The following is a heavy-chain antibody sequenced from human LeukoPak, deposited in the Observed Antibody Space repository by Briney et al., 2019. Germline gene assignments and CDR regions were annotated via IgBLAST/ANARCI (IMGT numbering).Heavy chain of an antibody. CDR3: AKRGLDFWSGYFLFDY. CDR1: GFTFSSYS. CDR2: ISSSSSYI. Sequence: GGSLRLSCAASGFTFSSYSINWVRQAPGKGLEWVSSISSSSSYIYYADSVKGRFTISRDNAKNSLYLQMNSLRAEDTAVYYCAKRGLDFWSGYFLFDYWGQGTLVTVSS. J-gene: IGHJ4*02. D-gene: IGHD3-3*01. V-gene: IGHV3-21*04.